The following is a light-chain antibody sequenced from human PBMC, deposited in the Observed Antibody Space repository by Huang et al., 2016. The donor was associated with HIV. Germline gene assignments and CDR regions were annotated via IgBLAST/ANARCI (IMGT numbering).Light chain of an antibody. CDR1: QGIGNS. V-gene: IGKV1-NL1*01. CDR2: ATS. Sequence: DIQMTQSPSSLSASVGDRVTITCRASQGIGNSLAWYQQKPEKAPRLLLYATSTLESCVPSRFSGSVSGTHYTLTINTLQPEDIASYYCQQYHSLPWTFGQGTKVEIK. CDR3: QQYHSLPWT. J-gene: IGKJ1*01.